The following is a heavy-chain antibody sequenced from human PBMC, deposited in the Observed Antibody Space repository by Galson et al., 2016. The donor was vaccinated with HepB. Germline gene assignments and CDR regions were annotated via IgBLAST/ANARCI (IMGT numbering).Heavy chain of an antibody. Sequence: ETLSLTCVVSGGSISSNNWWSWLRQPPGKGLEWIGEIYHTCTTNYNPSLESRVTISLDKSKNQFSLKLSSVTAADTAVYYCAPLGYCSGDTCHRVYWGQGTLVTVSS. D-gene: IGHD2-15*01. CDR3: APLGYCSGDTCHRVY. CDR2: IYHTCTT. CDR1: GGSISSNNW. V-gene: IGHV4-4*02. J-gene: IGHJ4*02.